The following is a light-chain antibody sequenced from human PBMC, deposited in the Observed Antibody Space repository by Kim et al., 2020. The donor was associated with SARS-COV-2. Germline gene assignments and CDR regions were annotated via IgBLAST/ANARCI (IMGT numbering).Light chain of an antibody. Sequence: ASLGDRVTITCRASEGVKNDLGWYQQKPGKAPKCLIYAASILQSGVPSRFSGSGSGTEFTLTFNSLQPEDFATYYCLQHNRYPRTFGQGTKVEIK. CDR3: LQHNRYPRT. V-gene: IGKV1-17*01. J-gene: IGKJ1*01. CDR1: EGVKND. CDR2: AAS.